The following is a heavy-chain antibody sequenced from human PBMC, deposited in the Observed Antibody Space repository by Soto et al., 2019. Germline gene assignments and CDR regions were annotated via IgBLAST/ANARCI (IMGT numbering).Heavy chain of an antibody. CDR1: GFTFSNYA. J-gene: IGHJ4*02. CDR2: ISDGGGRT. D-gene: IGHD1-1*01. CDR3: ARGEQPWTYGDY. V-gene: IGHV3-23*01. Sequence: EVQLLESGGGLVQPGGSLRLSCAASGFTFSNYAMTWVRQAPGKGLEWVSVISDGGGRTYYADSVKGRFTISRDNSENTLYLQMNSLRAEDTAVYYCARGEQPWTYGDYWGQGNLVTVSS.